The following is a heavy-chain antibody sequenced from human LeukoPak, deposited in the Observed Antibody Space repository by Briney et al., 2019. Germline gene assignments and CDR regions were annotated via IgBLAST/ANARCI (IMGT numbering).Heavy chain of an antibody. CDR1: GFTFSSYS. Sequence: GGSLRLSCAASGFTFSSYSMNWVRQAPGKGLEWVSSISSSSSYIYYADSVKGRFTISRDNAKNSLYLQMNSLRAEDTAVYYCARSATSSTRSSSGMRRYYFDYWGQGTLVTVSS. J-gene: IGHJ4*02. CDR3: ARSATSSTRSSSGMRRYYFDY. D-gene: IGHD6-19*01. CDR2: ISSSSSYI. V-gene: IGHV3-21*01.